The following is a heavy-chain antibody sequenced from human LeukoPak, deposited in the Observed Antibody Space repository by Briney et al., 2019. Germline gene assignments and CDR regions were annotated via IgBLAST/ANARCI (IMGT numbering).Heavy chain of an antibody. Sequence: ASVKVSCKASGYTFTGYYMHWVRQAPGQGLEWMGWINPNSGGTNYAQKFQGRVTMTRDTSISTAYMELSRLRSDDTAAYYCARDRGGEQLGQIDYWGQGTLVTVSS. J-gene: IGHJ4*02. D-gene: IGHD6-6*01. CDR2: INPNSGGT. CDR1: GYTFTGYY. CDR3: ARDRGGEQLGQIDY. V-gene: IGHV1-2*02.